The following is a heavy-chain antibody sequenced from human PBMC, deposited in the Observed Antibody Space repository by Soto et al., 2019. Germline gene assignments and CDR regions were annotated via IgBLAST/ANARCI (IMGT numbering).Heavy chain of an antibody. J-gene: IGHJ6*02. CDR2: IWYDGSNK. Sequence: QVQLVESGGGVVQPGRSLRLSCAASGFTFSSYGMHWVRQAPGKGLEWVAVIWYDGSNKYYADSVKGRFTISRDNSKNTLYLQMNSPRAEDTAVYYCARDYDFWSGYYTGIAGPPPDVWGQGTTVTVSS. D-gene: IGHD3-3*01. CDR1: GFTFSSYG. V-gene: IGHV3-33*01. CDR3: ARDYDFWSGYYTGIAGPPPDV.